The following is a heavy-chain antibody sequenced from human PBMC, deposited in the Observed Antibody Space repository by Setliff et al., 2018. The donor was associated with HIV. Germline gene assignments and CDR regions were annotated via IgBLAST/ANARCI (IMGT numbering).Heavy chain of an antibody. CDR3: ARLRQWLAFFDS. J-gene: IGHJ4*02. CDR2: ISYTGIT. V-gene: IGHV4-39*01. CDR1: GGSISRGSYS. Sequence: PSETLSLTCTVSGGSISRGSYSWGWIRQPPGKGLEWIGSISYTGITNYNPSLKSRFTISVDTSQNQFSLKLTSVTAADTAVYYCARLRQWLAFFDSWCQGTLVTVS. D-gene: IGHD6-19*01.